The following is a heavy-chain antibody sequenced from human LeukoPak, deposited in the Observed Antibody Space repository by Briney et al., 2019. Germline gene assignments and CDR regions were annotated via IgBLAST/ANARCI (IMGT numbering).Heavy chain of an antibody. J-gene: IGHJ6*03. V-gene: IGHV3-23*01. CDR1: GFTFSSYG. Sequence: GGTLRLSCAASGFTFSSYGMNWVRQAPGKGLEWVSSISGSGDSTDYADSVKARFTISRDNSQNTVSLQLNNLRIEDTALYYCAKTSLSDPSGHYYYMDVWGKGTTVTVSS. CDR2: ISGSGDST. CDR3: AKTSLSDPSGHYYYMDV. D-gene: IGHD3-3*01.